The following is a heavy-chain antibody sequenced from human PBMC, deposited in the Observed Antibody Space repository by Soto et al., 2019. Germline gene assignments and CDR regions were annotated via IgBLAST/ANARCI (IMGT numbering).Heavy chain of an antibody. D-gene: IGHD6-13*01. CDR3: ATFPLFPRWYYAFDI. CDR2: FDPEDGET. Sequence: ASVKVSCKVSGYTLTELSMHWVRQAPGKGLEWMGGFDPEDGETIYAQKFQGRVTMTEDTSTDTAYMELSSLRSEDTAVYYCATFPLFPRWYYAFDIWGQGTMVTVSS. J-gene: IGHJ3*02. V-gene: IGHV1-24*01. CDR1: GYTLTELS.